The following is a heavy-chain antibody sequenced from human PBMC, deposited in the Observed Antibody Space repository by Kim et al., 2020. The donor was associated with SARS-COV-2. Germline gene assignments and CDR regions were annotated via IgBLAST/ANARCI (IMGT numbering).Heavy chain of an antibody. CDR2: ISGSDGST. Sequence: GGSLRLSCAASGFTFSSYAMSWVRQAPGKGLEWVSAISGSDGSTYYADSVKGRFTISRDNSKNTLYLQMNSLRAEDTAVYYCAKVRARLLGYYYYGMDVWGQGTTVTVSS. V-gene: IGHV3-23*01. J-gene: IGHJ6*02. CDR1: GFTFSSYA. D-gene: IGHD2-8*02. CDR3: AKVRARLLGYYYYGMDV.